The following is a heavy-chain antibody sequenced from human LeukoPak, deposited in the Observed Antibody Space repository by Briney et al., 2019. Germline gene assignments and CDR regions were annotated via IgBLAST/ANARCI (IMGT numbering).Heavy chain of an antibody. J-gene: IGHJ4*02. D-gene: IGHD3-22*01. CDR3: ARESYDPAGPFDY. Sequence: GGSLRLSCAASGFTFGSYGMHWVRQAPGKGLEWVAVIWFDGSNKYYADSVKGRFTISRDNSKNTLYLQMNSLRAEDTAVYYCARESYDPAGPFDYWGQGSLVTVSS. V-gene: IGHV3-33*01. CDR2: IWFDGSNK. CDR1: GFTFGSYG.